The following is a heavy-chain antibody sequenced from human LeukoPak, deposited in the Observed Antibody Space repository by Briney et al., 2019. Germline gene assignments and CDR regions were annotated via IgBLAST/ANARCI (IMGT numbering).Heavy chain of an antibody. J-gene: IGHJ3*02. CDR3: ARGGSYYARRAFDI. D-gene: IGHD1-26*01. V-gene: IGHV4-34*01. CDR2: INHSGST. Sequence: SETLSLTCAVYGGSFSGYYWSWIRQPPGKGLEWIGEINHSGSTNYNPSLKSRVTISVDTSKNQFTLKLSSVTAADTAVYYCARGGSYYARRAFDIWGQGTMVTVSS. CDR1: GGSFSGYY.